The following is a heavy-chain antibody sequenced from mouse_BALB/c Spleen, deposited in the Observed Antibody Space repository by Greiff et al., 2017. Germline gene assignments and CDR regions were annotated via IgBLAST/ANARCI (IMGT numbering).Heavy chain of an antibody. CDR3: AREGYYDSYYFDY. V-gene: IGHV5-6-5*01. CDR1: GFTFSSYA. J-gene: IGHJ2*01. D-gene: IGHD2-4*01. CDR2: ISSGGST. Sequence: EVKVVESGGGLVKPGGSLKLSCAASGFTFSSYAMSWVRQTPEKRLEWVASISSGGSTYYPDSVKGRFTISRDNARNILYLQMRSLRSEDTAMYYCAREGYYDSYYFDYWGQGTTLTVSS.